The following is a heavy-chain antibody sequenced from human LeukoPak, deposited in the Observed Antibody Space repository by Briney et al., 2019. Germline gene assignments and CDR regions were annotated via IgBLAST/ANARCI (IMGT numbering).Heavy chain of an antibody. CDR2: INPNSGGT. CDR1: GYTFTGYY. V-gene: IGHV1-2*02. CDR3: ARGVVGAPGYYYYMDV. Sequence: GASVKVSCKASGYTFTGYYMHWLRQAPGQGLEWMGWINPNSGGTNYAQKFQGRVTMTRDTSISTAYMELRSLRSDDTAVYYCARGVVGAPGYYYYMDVWGKGTTVTVSS. J-gene: IGHJ6*03. D-gene: IGHD1-26*01.